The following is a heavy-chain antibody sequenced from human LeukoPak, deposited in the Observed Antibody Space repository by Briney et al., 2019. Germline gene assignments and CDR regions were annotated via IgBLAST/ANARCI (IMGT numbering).Heavy chain of an antibody. CDR2: ISYSGST. J-gene: IGHJ4*02. D-gene: IGHD2-2*01. CDR1: GASISGHY. CDR3: ASQGGYCSSMSCYPHFDY. Sequence: SETLSLTCTVSGASISGHYWNWIRQPPGKGLEWIGYISYSGSTSYNPSLKSRVTISVDTSKNQFSLNLTSVTAADTAVYYYASQGGYCSSMSCYPHFDYWGQGTLVTVSS. V-gene: IGHV4-59*11.